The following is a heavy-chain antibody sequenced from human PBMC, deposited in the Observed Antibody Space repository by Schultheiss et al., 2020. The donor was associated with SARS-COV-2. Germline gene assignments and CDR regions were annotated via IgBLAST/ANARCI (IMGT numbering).Heavy chain of an antibody. Sequence: SETLSLTCTVSGGSISSGRYYWTWIRQPAGKGLEWIGRIYTSGSTNYNPSLKSRVTISVDTSKNQFSLKLSSVTAADTAVYYCARAATVTTDAFDIWGQGTMVTVSS. V-gene: IGHV4-61*02. CDR1: GGSISSGRYY. CDR2: IYTSGST. CDR3: ARAATVTTDAFDI. J-gene: IGHJ3*02. D-gene: IGHD4-17*01.